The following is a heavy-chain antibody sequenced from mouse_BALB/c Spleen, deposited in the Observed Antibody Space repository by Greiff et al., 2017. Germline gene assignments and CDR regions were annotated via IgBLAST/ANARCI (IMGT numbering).Heavy chain of an antibody. Sequence: VQLKQSGPELVKPGASVKIPCKASGYTFTDYNMDWVKQSHGKSLEWIGDINPNNGGTIYNQKFKGKATLTVDKSSSTAYMELRSLTSEDTAVYYCARTMITTVGFAYWGQGTLVTVSA. CDR2: INPNNGGT. CDR1: GYTFTDYN. V-gene: IGHV1-18*01. D-gene: IGHD2-4*01. J-gene: IGHJ3*01. CDR3: ARTMITTVGFAY.